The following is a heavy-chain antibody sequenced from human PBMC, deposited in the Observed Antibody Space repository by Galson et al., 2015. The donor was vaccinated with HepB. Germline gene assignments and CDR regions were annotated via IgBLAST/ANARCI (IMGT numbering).Heavy chain of an antibody. J-gene: IGHJ6*02. CDR3: ARDQGDDYVNYYYYHGMDV. CDR2: IYRGGKT. D-gene: IGHD4-17*01. CDR1: GFTVEINY. Sequence: SLRLSCAASGFTVEINYMSWVRQAPGKGLEWVSVIYRGGKTYYADSVKGRFTISTDNSKNTLYLQMNSLRPEDTAVYYCARDQGDDYVNYYYYHGMDVWGQGTTVTVSS. V-gene: IGHV3-66*01.